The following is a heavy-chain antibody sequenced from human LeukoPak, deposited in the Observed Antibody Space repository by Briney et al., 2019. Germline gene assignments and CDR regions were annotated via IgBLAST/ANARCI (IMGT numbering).Heavy chain of an antibody. J-gene: IGHJ5*02. Sequence: GGSLRLSCEPSGFTLKNYWMSWLRRAPGKRLEWVSRIKYDGSTAMYAESVKGRFTISRDNARGTLYLHMNSLRVDDTAVYYCAKSDWFDPCGRGILVTVSS. CDR1: GFTLKNYW. CDR3: AKSDWFDP. CDR2: IKYDGSTA. V-gene: IGHV3-74*03.